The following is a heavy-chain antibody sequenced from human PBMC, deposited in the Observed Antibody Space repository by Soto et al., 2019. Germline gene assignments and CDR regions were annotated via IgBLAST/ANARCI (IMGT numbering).Heavy chain of an antibody. D-gene: IGHD3-9*01. Sequence: SETLSLTCPVSGGSISGYYWSWIRQPAGKGLEWIGRIYSSGSTNYNPSLKSRVTMSVDTSKNQFSLKLSSVTAADTAVYYCARETNYDILTGYYSGGLDYWGQGTLVTVSS. V-gene: IGHV4-4*07. CDR3: ARETNYDILTGYYSGGLDY. CDR2: IYSSGST. J-gene: IGHJ4*02. CDR1: GGSISGYY.